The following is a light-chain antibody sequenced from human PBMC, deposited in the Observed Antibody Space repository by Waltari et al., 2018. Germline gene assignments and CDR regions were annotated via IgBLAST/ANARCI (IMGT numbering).Light chain of an antibody. CDR2: DDG. CDR3: QVWDSGSDHYV. CDR1: NLGSKQ. J-gene: IGLJ1*01. Sequence: SYVLTQPPSVSVAPGPTARTSCAGKNLGSKQVHWYQQKPGQAPVLVVYDDGDRPSGIPERFSGSNSGNTATLTISRVDAGDEADYYCQVWDSGSDHYVFGTVTKVTVL. V-gene: IGLV3-21*02.